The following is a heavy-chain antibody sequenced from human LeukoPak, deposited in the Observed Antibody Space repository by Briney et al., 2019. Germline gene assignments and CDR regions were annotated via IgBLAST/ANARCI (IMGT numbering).Heavy chain of an antibody. CDR1: GFTFSSYW. D-gene: IGHD5-24*01. CDR3: ARHREMATIDY. CDR2: IKQDGSEK. Sequence: PGGSLRLSCAASGFTFSSYWMTWVRQAPGKGLEWVANIKQDGSEKYYVDSVKGRFTISRDNAKNSLYLQMNSLRAEDTAVYYCARHREMATIDYWGQGTLVTVSS. V-gene: IGHV3-7*01. J-gene: IGHJ4*02.